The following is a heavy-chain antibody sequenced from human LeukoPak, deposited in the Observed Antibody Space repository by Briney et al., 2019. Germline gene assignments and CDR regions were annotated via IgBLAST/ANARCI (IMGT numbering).Heavy chain of an antibody. CDR3: ARDPWSTVVLGAGDAFDI. D-gene: IGHD4-23*01. J-gene: IGHJ3*02. Sequence: GASVKVSCKASGYTFSDYYLHWLRQAPGQGLEWMGWINPNSGGANYAQKFQGRVTMTRDTSISTAYMELSRLRSDDTAVYYCARDPWSTVVLGAGDAFDIWGQGTMVTVSS. CDR1: GYTFSDYY. CDR2: INPNSGGA. V-gene: IGHV1-2*02.